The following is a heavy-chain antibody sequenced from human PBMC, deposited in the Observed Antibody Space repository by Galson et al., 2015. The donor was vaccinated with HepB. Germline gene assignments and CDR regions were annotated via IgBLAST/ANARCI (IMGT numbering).Heavy chain of an antibody. Sequence: SVKVSCKASGYTFTGYYMHWVRQAPGQGLEWMGWINPNSGGTNYAQKFQGRVTMTRDTSISTAYTELSRLRSDDTAVYYCASLVIAAAGTGSVPFEDNWFDPWGQGTLVTVSS. D-gene: IGHD6-13*01. CDR1: GYTFTGYY. CDR2: INPNSGGT. CDR3: ASLVIAAAGTGSVPFEDNWFDP. J-gene: IGHJ5*02. V-gene: IGHV1-2*02.